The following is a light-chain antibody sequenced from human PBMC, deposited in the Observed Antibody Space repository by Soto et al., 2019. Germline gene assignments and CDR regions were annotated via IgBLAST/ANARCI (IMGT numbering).Light chain of an antibody. V-gene: IGLV2-11*01. CDR2: DVS. J-gene: IGLJ1*01. CDR3: CSYAGSYTHYV. Sequence: QSALAQPRSVSGSPGQSVTMSCTGTSSDDGGYNYVSWYQQHPGKAPKLMIYDVSKRPSGVPDRFSGSKSGNTASLTISGLQAEDEADYYCCSYAGSYTHYVFGTGTKVTVL. CDR1: SSDDGGYNY.